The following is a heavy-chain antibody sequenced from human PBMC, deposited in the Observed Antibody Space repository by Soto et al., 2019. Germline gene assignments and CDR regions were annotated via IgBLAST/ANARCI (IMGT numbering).Heavy chain of an antibody. J-gene: IGHJ5*02. D-gene: IGHD3-9*01. CDR3: ARNHYDILTGYYRRKDWFDP. Sequence: VQLVESGGGLVQPGGSLRLSCAASGFTFSSYWMSWVRQAPGKGLEWVANIKQDGSEKYYVDSVKGRFTISRDNAKNALYLQMNSLRAEDTAVYYCARNHYDILTGYYRRKDWFDPWGQGTLVTVSS. CDR1: GFTFSSYW. CDR2: IKQDGSEK. V-gene: IGHV3-7*01.